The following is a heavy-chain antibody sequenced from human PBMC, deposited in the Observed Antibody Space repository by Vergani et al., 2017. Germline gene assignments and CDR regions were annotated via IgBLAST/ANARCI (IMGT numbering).Heavy chain of an antibody. CDR2: IYHSGST. D-gene: IGHD6-19*01. CDR3: ARVRAVAGTSVVREDAFDI. V-gene: IGHV4-34*01. Sequence: QVQLQQWGAGLLKPSETLSLTCAVYGGSFSGYYWSWIRQPPGKGLEWIGYIYHSGSTYYNPSLKSRVTISVDRSKNQFSLKLSSVTAADTAVYYCARVRAVAGTSVVREDAFDIWGQGTMVTVSS. CDR1: GGSFSGYY. J-gene: IGHJ3*02.